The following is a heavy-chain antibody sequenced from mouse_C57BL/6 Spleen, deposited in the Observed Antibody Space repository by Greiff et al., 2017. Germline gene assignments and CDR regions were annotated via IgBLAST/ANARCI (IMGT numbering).Heavy chain of an antibody. CDR2: IDPSDSYT. CDR3: ARSHGYDGYYWFAD. J-gene: IGHJ3*01. Sequence: QVQLQQPGAELVMPGASVKLSCKASGYTFTSYWMHWVKQRPGQGLEWIGEIDPSDSYTNYNQKFKGKYTLTVDKSSSTAYMQLSSLTSEDSAVYYCARSHGYDGYYWFADWGQGTLVTVSA. D-gene: IGHD2-3*01. CDR1: GYTFTSYW. V-gene: IGHV1-69*01.